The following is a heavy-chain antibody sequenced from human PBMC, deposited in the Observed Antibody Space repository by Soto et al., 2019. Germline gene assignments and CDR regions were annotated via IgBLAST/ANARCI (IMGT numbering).Heavy chain of an antibody. CDR3: ARQGKGSWYVSANWFDP. J-gene: IGHJ5*02. V-gene: IGHV1-2*02. CDR2: INAHSGGT. CDR1: GFSFTGYY. D-gene: IGHD6-13*01. Sequence: PGPSVKVSCKASGFSFTGYYIHWLRQAPGQGLEWMGWINAHSGGTEYAQKFQGRVTLTRDTSIATAYLTLTSLTSDDTALYYCARQGKGSWYVSANWFDPWGQGTLVTVSS.